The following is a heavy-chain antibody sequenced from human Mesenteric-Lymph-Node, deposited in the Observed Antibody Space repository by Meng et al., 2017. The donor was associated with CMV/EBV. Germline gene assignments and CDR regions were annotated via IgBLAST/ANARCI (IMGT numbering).Heavy chain of an antibody. V-gene: IGHV1-69*02. CDR1: GGTFSSYT. D-gene: IGHD6-13*01. J-gene: IGHJ5*02. CDR2: IIPILGIA. Sequence: VQLVQSWAEVNKPGSSVKVSCKASGGTFSSYTISWVRQAPGQGLEWMGRIIPILGIANDAQKFQGRVTITADKSTSTAYMELSSLRSEDTAVYYCAGGIAAAGSRWFDPWGQGTLVTVSS. CDR3: AGGIAAAGSRWFDP.